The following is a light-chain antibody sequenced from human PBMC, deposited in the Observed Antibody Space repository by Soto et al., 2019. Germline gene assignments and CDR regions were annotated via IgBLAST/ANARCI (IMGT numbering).Light chain of an antibody. CDR3: QHYDDIPRT. V-gene: IGKV1-33*01. J-gene: IGKJ3*01. Sequence: DIQMTQSPSSLSASVGDRVTITCQASQDIRNYLNWYQQKPGKAPKLLIYDASNLETEVPSRFSGSGSGTYYTFTISSLQPEDIATYYCQHYDDIPRTFGPGTKVDIK. CDR1: QDIRNY. CDR2: DAS.